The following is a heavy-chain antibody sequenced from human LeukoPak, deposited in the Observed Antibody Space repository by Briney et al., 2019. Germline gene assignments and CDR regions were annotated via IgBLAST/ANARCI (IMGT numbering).Heavy chain of an antibody. CDR2: IKEDGSES. Sequence: GGSLRLSCAASEFIFSTYWMSWVRQAPGKGLEWVANIKEDGSESHYVDSVKGRFTISRDNAKNSLYLQMNSLRAEDTAVYYCARPSDYYYDSSGYAFDYWGQGTLVTVSS. V-gene: IGHV3-7*01. CDR1: EFIFSTYW. J-gene: IGHJ4*02. CDR3: ARPSDYYYDSSGYAFDY. D-gene: IGHD3-22*01.